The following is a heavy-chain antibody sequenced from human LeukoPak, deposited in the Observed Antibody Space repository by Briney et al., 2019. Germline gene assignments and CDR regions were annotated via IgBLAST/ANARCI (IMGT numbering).Heavy chain of an antibody. V-gene: IGHV3-30-3*01. J-gene: IGHJ6*02. D-gene: IGHD4-11*01. Sequence: PGGSLRLSCAASGFTFSSYAMHWVRQAPGKGLEWVAVISYDGSNKYYADSVKGRFTISRDNSKNTLYLQMNSLRAEDTAVYYCVRSMTTRKNLNYYYYGMDVWGQGTTVTVSS. CDR3: VRSMTTRKNLNYYYYGMDV. CDR1: GFTFSSYA. CDR2: ISYDGSNK.